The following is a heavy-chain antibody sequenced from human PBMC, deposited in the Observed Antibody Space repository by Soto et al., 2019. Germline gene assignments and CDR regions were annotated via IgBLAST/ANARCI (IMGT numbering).Heavy chain of an antibody. D-gene: IGHD5-12*01. CDR2: ISGSNGAT. CDR3: ARDSKWLIINGNWFDS. V-gene: IGHV1-18*04. J-gene: IGHJ5*01. CDR1: GYNFINYG. Sequence: ASVKVSCKFSGYNFINYGMTWVRQAPGQGLEWMGWISGSNGATKYAQRLQARVTLTTDTSTNTAYMELRSLRLDDTAGYYCARDSKWLIINGNWFDSWGQGTLVTVSS.